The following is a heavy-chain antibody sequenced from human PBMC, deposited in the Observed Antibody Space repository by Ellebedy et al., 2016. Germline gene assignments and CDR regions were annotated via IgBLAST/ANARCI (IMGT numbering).Heavy chain of an antibody. Sequence: SETLSLTXAVYGGSFSGYYWSWIRQPPGKGLEWIGEINHSGSTNYNPSLKSRVTISVDTSKNQFSLKLGSVTAADTAVYYCARALGHFDYWGQGTLVTVSS. CDR1: GGSFSGYY. CDR2: INHSGST. CDR3: ARALGHFDY. J-gene: IGHJ4*02. V-gene: IGHV4-34*01.